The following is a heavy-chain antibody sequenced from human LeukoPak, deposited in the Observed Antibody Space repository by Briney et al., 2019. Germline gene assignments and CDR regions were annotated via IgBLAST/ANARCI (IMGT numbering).Heavy chain of an antibody. CDR2: IYSDNDK. CDR3: AHRGKYLTWFDP. CDR1: GFSLTTSAVG. D-gene: IGHD2-2*01. V-gene: IGHV2-5*02. J-gene: IGHJ5*02. Sequence: SGPTLVKPTQTLTLTCTFSGFSLTTSAVGVGWIRKPPGQPLEWLALIYSDNDKRYNPSLKSRLSITKDTSKNQVVLTVTNVNVEDTATYFCAHRGKYLTWFDPWGQGTLAIVSS.